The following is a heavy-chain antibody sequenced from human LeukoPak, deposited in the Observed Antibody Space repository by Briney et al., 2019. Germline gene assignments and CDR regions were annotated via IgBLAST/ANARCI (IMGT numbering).Heavy chain of an antibody. V-gene: IGHV3-23*01. CDR3: AKDFGYCSGGSCHDY. D-gene: IGHD2-15*01. CDR1: GFTFSSYA. CDR2: ISGSGGST. J-gene: IGHJ4*02. Sequence: GGSLRLSCAASGFTFSSYAMSWVRQAPGKGLEWVSAISGSGGSTYYADSVKGRFTISRDNSKNTPYLQMNSLRAEDTAVYYCAKDFGYCSGGSCHDYWGQGTLVTVSS.